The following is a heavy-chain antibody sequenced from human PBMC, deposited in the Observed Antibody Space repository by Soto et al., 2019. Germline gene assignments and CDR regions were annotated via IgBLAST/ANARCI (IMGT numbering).Heavy chain of an antibody. V-gene: IGHV4-34*01. CDR3: TTSGRSRTDSFEI. D-gene: IGHD1-26*01. J-gene: IGHJ3*02. CDR1: GGSFNSYF. Sequence: ASETLSLTCAVYGGSFNSYFWNWVRQPPGKGLEWIGEVTPGGRSNYNPSLKSRVTISKDTSKNQFSLEVNSVTAADTAVYYCTTSGRSRTDSFEIWGQGAMVTVSS. CDR2: VTPGGRS.